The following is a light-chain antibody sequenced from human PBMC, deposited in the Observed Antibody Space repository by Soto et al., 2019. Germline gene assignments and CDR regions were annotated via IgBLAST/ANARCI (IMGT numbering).Light chain of an antibody. J-gene: IGLJ2*01. CDR3: QSYDSSLSGTV. Sequence: QSVLTQPPSVSGAPGQRVTISCTGSSSNIGAGYDVYWYQQLPGTAPKLLIYGHTNRPSGVPDRFSGSKSGTSASLAITGLQAEDEANYYCQSYDSSLSGTVFGGGTQLTVL. CDR1: SSNIGAGYD. CDR2: GHT. V-gene: IGLV1-40*01.